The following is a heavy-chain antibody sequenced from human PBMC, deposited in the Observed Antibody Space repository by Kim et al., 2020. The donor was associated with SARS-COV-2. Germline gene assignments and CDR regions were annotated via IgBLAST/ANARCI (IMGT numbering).Heavy chain of an antibody. CDR3: AKALHYYYDSSGYFGFDI. Sequence: KGQFTITRDNAKNSLYLQMNSLRAEDTALYYCAKALHYYYDSSGYFGFDIWGQGTMVTVSS. V-gene: IGHV3-9*01. J-gene: IGHJ3*02. D-gene: IGHD3-22*01.